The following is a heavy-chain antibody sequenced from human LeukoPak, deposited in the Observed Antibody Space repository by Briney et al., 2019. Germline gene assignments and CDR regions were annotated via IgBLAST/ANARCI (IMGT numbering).Heavy chain of an antibody. V-gene: IGHV3-30*18. CDR3: AKRPSDYGDYVSYFGY. CDR2: ISDDGRRR. Sequence: GGSLRPSCAASGFSFISYGMHWVRQAPGKGLEWVGVISDDGRRRDYADSVKGRFTISRDNSKDTLYLQMNSLRAEDTAVYYCAKRPSDYGDYVSYFGYWGQGTLVTVSS. D-gene: IGHD4-17*01. J-gene: IGHJ4*02. CDR1: GFSFISYG.